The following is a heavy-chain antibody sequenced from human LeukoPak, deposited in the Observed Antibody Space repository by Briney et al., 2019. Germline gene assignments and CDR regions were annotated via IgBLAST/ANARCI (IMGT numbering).Heavy chain of an antibody. Sequence: PGGSLRLSCAASGFTFDDYAMHWVRQAPGKGLEWVSLISGDGGSTYYAGSVKGRFTVSRDNSKNSLYLQMNSLRTEDTALYYCAKDINESGRYYYDSSGYIDYWGQGTLVTVSS. CDR2: ISGDGGST. V-gene: IGHV3-43*02. CDR3: AKDINESGRYYYDSSGYIDY. CDR1: GFTFDDYA. J-gene: IGHJ4*02. D-gene: IGHD3-22*01.